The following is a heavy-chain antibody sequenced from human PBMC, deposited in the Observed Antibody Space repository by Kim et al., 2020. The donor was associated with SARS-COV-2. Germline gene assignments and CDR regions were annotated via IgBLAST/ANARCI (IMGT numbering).Heavy chain of an antibody. CDR3: AREGIRSGSTFDY. J-gene: IGHJ4*02. V-gene: IGHV3-53*01. CDR1: GFTVSSNY. CDR2: IYSGGST. Sequence: GGSLRLSCAASGFTVSSNYMSWVRQAPGKGLEWVSVIYSGGSTYYADSVKGRFTISRDNSKNTLYLQMNSLRAEDTAVYYCAREGIRSGSTFDYWGQGTLVTVSS. D-gene: IGHD3-3*01.